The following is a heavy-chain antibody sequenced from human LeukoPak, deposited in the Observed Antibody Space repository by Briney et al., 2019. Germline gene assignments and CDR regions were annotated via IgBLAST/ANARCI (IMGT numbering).Heavy chain of an antibody. V-gene: IGHV4-34*01. J-gene: IGHJ4*02. CDR3: ARDSSSWYYFDY. Sequence: PSETLSLTCAVYGGSFSDYYWSWIRQPPGKGLEWIGEINHSGSTNYNPSLKSRVTISVDTSKNQFSLKLSSVTAEDTAVYYCARDSSSWYYFDYWGQGTLVTVSS. D-gene: IGHD6-13*01. CDR1: GGSFSDYY. CDR2: INHSGST.